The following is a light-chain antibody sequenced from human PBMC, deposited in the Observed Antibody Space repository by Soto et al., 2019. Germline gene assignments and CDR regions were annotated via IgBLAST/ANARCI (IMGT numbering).Light chain of an antibody. Sequence: EMVMTQSPAILSVSPGESATLSCRASQSVGSSYLVWYQQKPGQAPRLLIYGASSRATGIPARFSGGGSGAEYTLTISSLQSEDFAVYYCQQYDKWPRTFGQGTKVDIK. V-gene: IGKV3-15*01. CDR3: QQYDKWPRT. CDR1: QSVGSSY. CDR2: GAS. J-gene: IGKJ1*01.